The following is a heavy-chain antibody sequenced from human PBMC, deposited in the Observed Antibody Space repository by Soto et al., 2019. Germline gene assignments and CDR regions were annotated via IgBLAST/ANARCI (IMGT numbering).Heavy chain of an antibody. D-gene: IGHD3-10*01. CDR3: AKDMAVDGTCKRGCDFDC. Sequence: QVQLVESGGGVVQPGRSLRLSCAASGFTFSSYGLHWVRQAPGKGLEWLAVISYDGSKKYYADSVKGRFTIARDNSKNTLYLQMDSLRAEDTAHYYCAKDMAVDGTCKRGCDFDCWGQGTLVTVSS. CDR1: GFTFSSYG. J-gene: IGHJ4*02. CDR2: ISYDGSKK. V-gene: IGHV3-30*18.